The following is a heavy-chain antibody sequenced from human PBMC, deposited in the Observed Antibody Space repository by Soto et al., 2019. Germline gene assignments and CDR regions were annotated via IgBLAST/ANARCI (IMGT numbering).Heavy chain of an antibody. CDR2: INHSGST. J-gene: IGHJ6*02. D-gene: IGHD5-18*01. V-gene: IGHV4-34*01. Sequence: SETLSLTCAVYGGSFSGYYWSWVRQAPGKGLEWIGEINHSGSTNYNPSLKSRVTISVDTSKNQFSLKLSSVTAADTAVYYCARGGGYSYGYVYYYGMDVWGQGTTVTVSS. CDR1: GGSFSGYY. CDR3: ARGGGYSYGYVYYYGMDV.